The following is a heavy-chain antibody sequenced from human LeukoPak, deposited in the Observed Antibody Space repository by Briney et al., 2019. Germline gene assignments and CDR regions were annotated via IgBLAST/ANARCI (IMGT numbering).Heavy chain of an antibody. CDR1: GGSSSSSYS. V-gene: IGHV4-38-2*02. D-gene: IGHD1-14*01. CDR3: ARGTL. Sequence: PSETLSLTCTVSGGSSSSSYSWGWIRQPPGKGLEWIGSIYHSGSTYYNPSLKSRVTISVDTSKNQFSLKLSSVTAADTAVYYCARGTLWGQGTLVTVSS. J-gene: IGHJ4*02. CDR2: IYHSGST.